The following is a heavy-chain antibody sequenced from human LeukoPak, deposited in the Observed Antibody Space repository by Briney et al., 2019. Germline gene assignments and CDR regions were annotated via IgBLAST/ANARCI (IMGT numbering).Heavy chain of an antibody. V-gene: IGHV4-39*07. CDR3: ARDGRLLWFGDPAADAFDI. J-gene: IGHJ3*02. D-gene: IGHD3-10*01. CDR2: IHYSGTA. Sequence: PSETLSLTCTVSGGSIISTNYYWAWIRQPPGKGLEWIGSIHYSGTAYYGATLSGRATISVDRSKNQFSLKLSSVTAADTAVYYCARDGRLLWFGDPAADAFDIWGQGTMVTVSS. CDR1: GGSIISTNYY.